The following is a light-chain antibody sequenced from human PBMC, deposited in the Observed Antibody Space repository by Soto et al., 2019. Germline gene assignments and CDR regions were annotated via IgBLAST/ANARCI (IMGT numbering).Light chain of an antibody. CDR1: QSISKY. Sequence: DIKMTQSPSSLSASVGDRVTITFRASQSISKYLNWYQQKPGKAPELLVYAASTLQSGAPSRFSGSGSGTDFTLTISSLQPEDFATYFFQQSSSTPPYTFGQGTRLEIK. CDR2: AAS. V-gene: IGKV1-39*01. J-gene: IGKJ2*01. CDR3: QQSSSTPPYT.